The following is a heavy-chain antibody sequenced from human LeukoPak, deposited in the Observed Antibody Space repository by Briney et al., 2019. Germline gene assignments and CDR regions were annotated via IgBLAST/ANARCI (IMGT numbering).Heavy chain of an antibody. D-gene: IGHD5-18*01. Sequence: PSETLSLTCSVSGGSISGSYWSWLRQPPGKPLEWIGYIHSSGGTNYNPSLQSRVTMSVDTSKTQFSLKLSSVTAADTAVYYCARGGRGYSYGYGLRGWFDPWGQGTLVTVSS. CDR2: IHSSGGT. V-gene: IGHV4-4*09. CDR1: GGSISGSY. J-gene: IGHJ5*02. CDR3: ARGGRGYSYGYGLRGWFDP.